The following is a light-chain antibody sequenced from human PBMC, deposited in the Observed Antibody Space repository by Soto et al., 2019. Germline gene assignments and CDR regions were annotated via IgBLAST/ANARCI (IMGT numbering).Light chain of an antibody. CDR3: QQYHNWVT. J-gene: IGKJ4*01. V-gene: IGKV3D-15*01. CDR2: GAS. CDR1: QSISSN. Sequence: EIVMTQSPGTLSVSPGEGATLSCGASQSISSNLAWYQQKPRQAPRLLIYGASTRATGVQARFSGSGSGTEFTLTISSLQSEDFAVYYCQQYHNWVTFGGGTKVDIK.